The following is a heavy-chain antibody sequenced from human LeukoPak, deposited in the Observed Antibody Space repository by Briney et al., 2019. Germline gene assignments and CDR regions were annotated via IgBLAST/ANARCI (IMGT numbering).Heavy chain of an antibody. D-gene: IGHD3-10*01. J-gene: IGHJ6*03. CDR3: ARHVGLWFGGIYYYYYMDV. CDR1: GGSISSSSYY. CDR2: IYHSGST. V-gene: IGHV4-39*01. Sequence: SETLSLTCTVSGGSISSSSYYWGWIRQPPGKGLEWIGSIYHSGSTYYNPSLKSRVTISVDTSKNQFSLKLSSVTAADTAVYYCARHVGLWFGGIYYYYYMDVWGKGTTVTISS.